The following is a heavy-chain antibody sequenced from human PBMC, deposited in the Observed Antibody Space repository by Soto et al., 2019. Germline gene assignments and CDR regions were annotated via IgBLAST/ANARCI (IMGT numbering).Heavy chain of an antibody. Sequence: QVQLVQSGAEVKRPRSSVKVSCKASGGTFSSYTISWVRQAPGQGLEWMGGIIPIFGTANYAQKFQGRVTITADESTSTAYTELSSLRSEDTAVYYCARDIVVVPAATHDYYYCMDDWGQGTTVTVSS. D-gene: IGHD2-2*01. CDR1: GGTFSSYT. CDR3: ARDIVVVPAATHDYYYCMDD. CDR2: IIPIFGTA. J-gene: IGHJ6*02. V-gene: IGHV1-69*01.